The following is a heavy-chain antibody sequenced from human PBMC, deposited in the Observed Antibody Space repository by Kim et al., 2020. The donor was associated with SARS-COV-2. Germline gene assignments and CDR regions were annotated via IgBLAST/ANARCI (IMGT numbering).Heavy chain of an antibody. CDR2: IWYDGSNK. Sequence: GGSLRLSCAASGFTFSSYGMHWVRQAPGKGLEWVAVIWYDGSNKYYADSVKGRFTISRDNSKNTLYLQMNSLRTEDTAVYYCARGLVPAAMTGFLDAGADVWGQGTTVTVSS. J-gene: IGHJ6*02. CDR1: GFTFSSYG. D-gene: IGHD2-2*01. V-gene: IGHV3-33*01. CDR3: ARGLVPAAMTGFLDAGADV.